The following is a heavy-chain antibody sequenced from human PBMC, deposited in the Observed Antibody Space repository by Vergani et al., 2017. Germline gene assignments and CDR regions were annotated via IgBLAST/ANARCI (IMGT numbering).Heavy chain of an antibody. D-gene: IGHD3-9*01. J-gene: IGHJ3*02. CDR1: GYSFTSYW. CDR2: IYPGDSDT. Sequence: EVQLVQSGAEVKKPGESLKISCKGSGYSFTSYWIGWVRQMPGKGLEWMGIIYPGDSDTRYSPSFQGQVTISADKSISTAYLQWRSLKAAETAMYYCASCRQEADILTCTPRFAFDIWGQGTMVTVSS. CDR3: ASCRQEADILTCTPRFAFDI. V-gene: IGHV5-51*01.